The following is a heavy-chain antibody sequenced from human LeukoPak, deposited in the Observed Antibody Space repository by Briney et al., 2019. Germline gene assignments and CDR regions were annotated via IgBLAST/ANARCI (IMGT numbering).Heavy chain of an antibody. CDR2: ISGSATTI. D-gene: IGHD3-10*01. V-gene: IGHV3-48*02. CDR1: GFTFSNYA. CDR3: ARTISGSYYY. J-gene: IGHJ4*02. Sequence: PGESLRLSCAASGFTFSNYAMNWVRQAPGKGLEWVSYISGSATTIYYADSVKGRFTISRDNAKNPLYLQMNSLRDEDTAVYYCARTISGSYYYWGQGTLVTVSS.